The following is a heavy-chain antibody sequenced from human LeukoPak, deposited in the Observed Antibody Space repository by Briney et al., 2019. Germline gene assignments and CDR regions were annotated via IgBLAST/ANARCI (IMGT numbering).Heavy chain of an antibody. D-gene: IGHD4-23*01. CDR1: GGXITGSNC. CDR3: ARNAGNSDVDY. CDR2: IYHSGST. J-gene: IGHJ4*02. V-gene: IGHV4-4*02. Sequence: PSGTLSLTCAVSGGXITGSNCWTWVRQPPGKGVEWIGEIYHSGSTNYNPSLKSRVTISVDKSNNQFSLKLNSMTAADTAVYYCARNAGNSDVDYWGQGILVTVSS.